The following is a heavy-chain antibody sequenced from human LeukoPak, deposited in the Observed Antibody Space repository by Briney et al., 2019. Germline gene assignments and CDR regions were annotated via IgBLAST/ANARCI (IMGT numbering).Heavy chain of an antibody. Sequence: GGSLRLSWAASGFTVSSNYMSWVRQAPGKGLEWVSVIYSGGSTYYADSVKGRFTISRDNSKNTLYLQMNSLRAEDTAVYYCARSLIGYYRFDSWGQGTLVIVSS. J-gene: IGHJ5*01. CDR3: ARSLIGYYRFDS. CDR1: GFTVSSNY. CDR2: IYSGGST. D-gene: IGHD3-22*01. V-gene: IGHV3-66*01.